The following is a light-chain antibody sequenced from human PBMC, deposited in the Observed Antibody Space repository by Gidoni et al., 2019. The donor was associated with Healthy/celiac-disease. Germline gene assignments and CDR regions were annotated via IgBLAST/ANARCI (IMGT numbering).Light chain of an antibody. CDR3: QKYNSAPNT. Sequence: DIQMTQSPSSLSASVGDRVTITCRASLGINTYLAWYQQKPGKVPKLLIYAASTLQSGVPARFSGSGSGTDFTRTISSLQPGDVATYYCQKYNSAPNTFXGXTKVEIK. V-gene: IGKV1-27*01. CDR1: LGINTY. J-gene: IGKJ4*01. CDR2: AAS.